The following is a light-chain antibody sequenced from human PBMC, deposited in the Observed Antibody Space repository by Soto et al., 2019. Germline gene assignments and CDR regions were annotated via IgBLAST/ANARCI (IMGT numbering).Light chain of an antibody. CDR1: STDVGGYNY. J-gene: IGLJ1*01. Sequence: QSALTQPASVSGSPGQSITISCTGTSTDVGGYNYVSWYQQHPGKAPKLMIYDVSYRPSGVSNRFSGSKSGNTASLTISGLQDEDEADYYCSSYTSSSTSYVFGTGTKLTVL. CDR3: SSYTSSSTSYV. V-gene: IGLV2-14*03. CDR2: DVS.